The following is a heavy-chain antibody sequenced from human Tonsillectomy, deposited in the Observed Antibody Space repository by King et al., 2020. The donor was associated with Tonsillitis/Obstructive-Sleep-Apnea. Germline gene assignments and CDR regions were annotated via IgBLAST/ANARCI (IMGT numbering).Heavy chain of an antibody. Sequence: QLVQSGGEVKKPGASVKVSCKGSGYTFTSYGISWVRQAPGHGLEWMGWISTYNGNTNSAQKLQGRVTMTTDTSTSTAYMELRSLRSDDTAVYYCARDGGYCSGGSCYGYFDYWGQGTLVTVSS. D-gene: IGHD2-15*01. CDR1: GYTFTSYG. V-gene: IGHV1-18*01. CDR3: ARDGGYCSGGSCYGYFDY. CDR2: ISTYNGNT. J-gene: IGHJ4*02.